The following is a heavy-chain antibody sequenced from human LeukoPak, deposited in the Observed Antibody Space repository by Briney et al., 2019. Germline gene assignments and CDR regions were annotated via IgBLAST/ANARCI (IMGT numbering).Heavy chain of an antibody. Sequence: GSLRLSCAASGFTFSSYEMNWVRQAPGKGLEWVSYISSSGSTIYYADSVKGRFTISRDNAKNSLYLQMNSLRAEDTAVYYCARDGTPIHSSGWVYMDVWGKGTTVTISS. CDR1: GFTFSSYE. V-gene: IGHV3-48*03. J-gene: IGHJ6*04. CDR3: ARDGTPIHSSGWVYMDV. CDR2: ISSSGSTI. D-gene: IGHD6-25*01.